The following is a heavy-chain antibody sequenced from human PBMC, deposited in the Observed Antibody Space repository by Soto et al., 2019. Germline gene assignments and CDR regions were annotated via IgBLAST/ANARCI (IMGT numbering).Heavy chain of an antibody. CDR1: GGSVSSGSYY. V-gene: IGHV4-61*01. CDR3: AREPNYFDY. CDR2: VYFTGAA. J-gene: IGHJ4*02. Sequence: SETLSLTCTVSGGSVSSGSYYWSWFRQPPGKGLEWIGYVYFTGAANYNPSLRSRVTMSRDTSKNQFSLNLNSVTAADTAVYYCAREPNYFDYWGQGTLVTVSS.